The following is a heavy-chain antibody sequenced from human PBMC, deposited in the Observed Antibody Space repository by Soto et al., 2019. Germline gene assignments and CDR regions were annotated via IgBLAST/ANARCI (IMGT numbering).Heavy chain of an antibody. CDR1: GGSISSGGYY. D-gene: IGHD4-17*01. Sequence: SQTLSLTCTVSGGSISSGGYYWSWIRQHPGKGLEWIGYIYYSGSTYYNPSLKSRVTISVDTSKNQFSLKLSSVTAADTAVYYCAGQHDYGISLDYWGQGTLVTVSS. CDR3: AGQHDYGISLDY. V-gene: IGHV4-31*03. J-gene: IGHJ4*02. CDR2: IYYSGST.